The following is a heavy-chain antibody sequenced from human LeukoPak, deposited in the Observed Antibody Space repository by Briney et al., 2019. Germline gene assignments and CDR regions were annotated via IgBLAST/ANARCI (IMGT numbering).Heavy chain of an antibody. CDR3: ARGRYDLWSGYSFYLFDY. CDR2: IYYSGST. J-gene: IGHJ4*02. V-gene: IGHV4-59*01. Sequence: SETLSLTCTVSGGSISSYYWSWIRQPPGKGLEWIGYIYYSGSTNYNPSLKSRVTISVDTSKNQFSLKLSSVTAADTAVYYCARGRYDLWSGYSFYLFDYWGQGTLVTVSS. CDR1: GGSISSYY. D-gene: IGHD3-3*01.